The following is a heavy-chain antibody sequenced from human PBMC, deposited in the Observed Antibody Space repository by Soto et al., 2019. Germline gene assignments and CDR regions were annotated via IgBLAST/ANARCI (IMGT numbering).Heavy chain of an antibody. CDR1: GGSISSGDYY. CDR3: ARDPSKGFDY. CDR2: IYYSGST. V-gene: IGHV4-30-4*01. J-gene: IGHJ4*02. Sequence: SETLSLTCTVSGGSISSGDYYWSWIRQPPWKGLEWIGYIYYSGSTYYNPSLKSRVTISVDTSKNQFSLKLSSVTAADTAVYYCARDPSKGFDYWGQGXLVTVHS.